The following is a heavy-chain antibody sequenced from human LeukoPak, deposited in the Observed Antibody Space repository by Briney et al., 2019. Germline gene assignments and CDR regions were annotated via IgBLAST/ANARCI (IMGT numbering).Heavy chain of an antibody. CDR2: IYYSVST. CDR1: RGSLSSGVYY. Sequence: SETLSLTCTVSRGSLSSGVYYWSWIRQHPGRGLEWIGYIYYSVSTYYNPSLKSRVTISVDTSKNQFSLKLSSVTAADTAVYYCARDSYSSREGYFDYWGQGTLVTVSS. D-gene: IGHD6-19*01. J-gene: IGHJ4*02. V-gene: IGHV4-31*03. CDR3: ARDSYSSREGYFDY.